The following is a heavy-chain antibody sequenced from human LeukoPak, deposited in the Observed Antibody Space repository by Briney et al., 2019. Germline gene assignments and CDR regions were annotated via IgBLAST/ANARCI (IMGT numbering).Heavy chain of an antibody. CDR1: GGSISSGSYY. V-gene: IGHV4-61*02. CDR2: IYTSGST. CDR3: ARDAGWYSYYFDY. J-gene: IGHJ4*02. D-gene: IGHD2-15*01. Sequence: SQTLSLTCTVPGGSISSGSYYWSWIRQPAGKGLEWIGRIYTSGSTNYNPSLKSRVTISVDTSKNQFSLKLSSVTAADTAVYYCARDAGWYSYYFDYWGQGTLVTVSS.